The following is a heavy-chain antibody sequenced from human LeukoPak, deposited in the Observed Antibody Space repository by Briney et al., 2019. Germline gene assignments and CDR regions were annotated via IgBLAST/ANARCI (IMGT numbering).Heavy chain of an antibody. Sequence: SVKVSCKASGYTFTSYDINWVRQATGQGLEWMGRMNPNSGNTGYAQKFQGRVTMTRNTSISTAYMELSSLRSEDTAVYYCARELLEWLFGGYGMDVWGQGTTVTVSS. CDR1: GYTFTSYD. V-gene: IGHV1-8*01. CDR3: ARELLEWLFGGYGMDV. J-gene: IGHJ6*02. CDR2: MNPNSGNT. D-gene: IGHD3-3*01.